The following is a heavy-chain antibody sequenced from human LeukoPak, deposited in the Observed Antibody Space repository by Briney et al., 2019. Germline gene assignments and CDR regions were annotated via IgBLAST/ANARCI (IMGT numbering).Heavy chain of an antibody. J-gene: IGHJ4*02. CDR1: GFSLSTTGVG. V-gene: IGHV2-5*02. D-gene: IGHD3-10*01. CDR2: IYWDDDK. CDR3: AHSIVRGRSPPFDY. Sequence: SGPTLVNPTQTLTLTCTFSGFSLSTTGVGVGWIRQPPGKALEWLSLIYWDDDKRYSPSLKSRLTIANDTSKNQVVLTMTNMDPVDTATYYCAHSIVRGRSPPFDYWGQGTLVTVSS.